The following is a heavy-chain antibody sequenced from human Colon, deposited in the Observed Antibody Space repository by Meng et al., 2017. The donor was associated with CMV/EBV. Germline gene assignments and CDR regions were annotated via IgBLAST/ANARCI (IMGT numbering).Heavy chain of an antibody. V-gene: IGHV1-45*02. J-gene: IGHJ3*02. CDR2: ITPFNGNT. D-gene: IGHD4-11*01. CDR1: GYTFTYRY. Sequence: SVKVSCKASGYTFTYRYLHWVRQAPGQALEWIGWITPFNGNTNYAQKFQDRVTITRDRSMSTAYMELSSLRYEDTAMYYCLTTGKGHDAFDIWGQGTMVTVSS. CDR3: LTTGKGHDAFDI.